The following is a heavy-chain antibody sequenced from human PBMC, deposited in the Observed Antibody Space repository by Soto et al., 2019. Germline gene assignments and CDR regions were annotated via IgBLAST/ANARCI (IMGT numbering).Heavy chain of an antibody. V-gene: IGHV3-30*03. CDR2: ISYDGINK. Sequence: QVHLVESGGGVVQPGRSLRLSCAASGFTFSYFAMHWVRQAPGKGLEWVAVISYDGINKYYADAVKGRFTISRDSSRNTLYLQMNSLRSEDTAVYYCARDLACSGSGCYSGSEYFHHWGQGTLVTVSS. D-gene: IGHD2-15*01. CDR3: ARDLACSGSGCYSGSEYFHH. J-gene: IGHJ1*01. CDR1: GFTFSYFA.